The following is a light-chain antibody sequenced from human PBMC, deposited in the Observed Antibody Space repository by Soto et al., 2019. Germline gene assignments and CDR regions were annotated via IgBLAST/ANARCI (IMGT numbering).Light chain of an antibody. CDR2: RNN. Sequence: QPVLTQPPSASGTPGQRVTISCSGSSSNIGSNYVYWYQQLPGTDPKHLIFRNNRRLSGGPDRFSGSKSGTSASLAISVLRSEEEDDYYCCPWDDSLSGPVFGGGTQLTVL. V-gene: IGLV1-47*01. CDR3: CPWDDSLSGPV. J-gene: IGLJ7*01. CDR1: SSNIGSNY.